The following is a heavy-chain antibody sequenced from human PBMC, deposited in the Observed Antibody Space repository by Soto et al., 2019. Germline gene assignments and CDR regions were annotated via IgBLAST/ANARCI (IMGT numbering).Heavy chain of an antibody. CDR3: ARDQGDPVNLVRGFMFRDDWYFDL. D-gene: IGHD3-10*01. V-gene: IGHV3-30-3*01. Sequence: QVQLVESGGGVVQPGGSLRLSCAASGFSFSGYTMHWVRQAPGKGLEWVAVLSSDGNNRYYADSVKGRFTVSRDNSKNTMYLQMNSLRVEDMAVYYCARDQGDPVNLVRGFMFRDDWYFDLWGRGTLVTVSS. CDR2: LSSDGNNR. CDR1: GFSFSGYT. J-gene: IGHJ2*01.